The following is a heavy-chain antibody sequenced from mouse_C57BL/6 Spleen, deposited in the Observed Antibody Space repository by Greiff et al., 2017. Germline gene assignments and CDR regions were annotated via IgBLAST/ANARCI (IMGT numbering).Heavy chain of an antibody. Sequence: VQLQQSGPELVKPGASVKISCKASGYAFSSSWMNWVKQRPGKGLEWIGRIYPGDGDTNYNGKFKGKATLTADKSSSTADMQLSSLTSEDSAVYFCARKGFDYWGQGTTLTVSS. J-gene: IGHJ2*01. CDR2: IYPGDGDT. CDR3: ARKGFDY. CDR1: GYAFSSSW. V-gene: IGHV1-82*01.